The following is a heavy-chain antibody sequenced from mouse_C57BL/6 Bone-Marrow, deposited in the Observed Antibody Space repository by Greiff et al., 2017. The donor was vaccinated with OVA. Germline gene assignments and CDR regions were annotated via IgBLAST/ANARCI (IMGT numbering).Heavy chain of an antibody. CDR2: SRNKANDYTT. CDR3: ARDAGGYFDV. Sequence: EVNLVESGGGLVQSGRSLRLSCATSGFTFSDFYMEWVRQAPGKGLEWIAASRNKANDYTTEYSASVKGRFIVSRDTSQSILYLQMNALRAEDTAIYYCARDAGGYFDVWGTGTTVTVSS. V-gene: IGHV7-1*01. CDR1: GFTFSDFY. J-gene: IGHJ1*03.